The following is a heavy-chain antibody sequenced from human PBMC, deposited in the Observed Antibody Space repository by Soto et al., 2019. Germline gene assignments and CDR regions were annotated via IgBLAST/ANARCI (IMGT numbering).Heavy chain of an antibody. J-gene: IGHJ1*01. CDR3: ASEWDQYFQH. D-gene: IGHD1-26*01. CDR2: IYYSGST. V-gene: IGHV4-59*01. CDR1: GGSINGYY. Sequence: QVQLQESGPGLVKPSETLSLTCTVSGGSINGYYWSWIRQPPGKGLEWIGYIYYSGSTNYNPSLKSRDTRQVDRSKNQFSLKLSSVTAADTAVYYCASEWDQYFQHWGQGTLVTVSS.